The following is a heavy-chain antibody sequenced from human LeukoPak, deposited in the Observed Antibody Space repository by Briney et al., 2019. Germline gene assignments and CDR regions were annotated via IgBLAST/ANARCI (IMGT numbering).Heavy chain of an antibody. Sequence: SETLTLTCAVYGGSFSGYYWRWIRQPPGKGVEWIGEINHSGSTNNNPSVKSRGTISVDTSKNQFSLKLSSVTAADTAVYYCARLYRGSSSWYRYPWFDPWGQGTLVTVSS. CDR2: INHSGST. J-gene: IGHJ5*02. D-gene: IGHD6-13*01. V-gene: IGHV4-34*04. CDR3: ARLYRGSSSWYRYPWFDP. CDR1: GGSFSGYY.